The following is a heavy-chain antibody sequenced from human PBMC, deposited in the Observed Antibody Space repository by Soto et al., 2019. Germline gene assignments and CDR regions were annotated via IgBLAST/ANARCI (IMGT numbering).Heavy chain of an antibody. CDR2: MNPNNGNT. J-gene: IGHJ6*02. V-gene: IGHV1-18*01. CDR3: ARRVVVPAAMKGYYYYYGMDV. Sequence: ASVKVSCKASGYTFTSYDINWVRQATGKGHEWMGWMNPNNGNTNYAQKLQGRVTMTTDTSTSTAYMELRSLRSDDTAVYYCARRVVVPAAMKGYYYYYGMDVWGQGTTVTVSS. D-gene: IGHD2-2*01. CDR1: GYTFTSYD.